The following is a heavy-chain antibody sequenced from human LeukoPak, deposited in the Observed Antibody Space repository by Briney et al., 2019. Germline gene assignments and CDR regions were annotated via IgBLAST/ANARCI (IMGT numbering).Heavy chain of an antibody. CDR1: SYSISSGYD. D-gene: IGHD4-17*01. J-gene: IGHJ3*02. V-gene: IGHV4-38-2*02. Sequence: PSETLSLTCAVSSYSISSGYDWGWLRQHPGKGLEWIGSIYHSGSTYYNPSLKSRVTISVDTSKNQFSLKLSSVTAADTAVYYCARDRRSYGDYAAFDIWGQGTMVTVSS. CDR2: IYHSGST. CDR3: ARDRRSYGDYAAFDI.